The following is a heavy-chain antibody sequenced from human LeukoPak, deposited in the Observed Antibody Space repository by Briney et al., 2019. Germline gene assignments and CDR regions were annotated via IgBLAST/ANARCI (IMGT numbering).Heavy chain of an antibody. CDR1: GDSITSYF. CDR2: VYDSGST. D-gene: IGHD3-10*01. Sequence: SETLSLTCTVSGDSITSYFWSWIRQPPGKGLEWIGEVYDSGSTNYNPSLKSRVTISVDTSKNQFSLKLSSVTAADTAVYYCASGYYYGSGILLDAFDIWGQGTMVTVSS. V-gene: IGHV4-59*12. CDR3: ASGYYYGSGILLDAFDI. J-gene: IGHJ3*02.